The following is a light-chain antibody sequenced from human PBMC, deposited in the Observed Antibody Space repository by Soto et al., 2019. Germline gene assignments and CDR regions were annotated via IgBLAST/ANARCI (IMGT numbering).Light chain of an antibody. J-gene: IGKJ1*01. V-gene: IGKV1-5*03. CDR1: QSISIW. CDR3: QQYISYCT. CDR2: KAP. Sequence: DIQMTQSPSTLSASVRDRVTITCRASQSISIWLAWYQQKPGKAPKLLIYKAPNLESGVPSRFSGSGSGTEFTLTISSLQPDDFATYYCQQYISYCTFGQGTKVEIK.